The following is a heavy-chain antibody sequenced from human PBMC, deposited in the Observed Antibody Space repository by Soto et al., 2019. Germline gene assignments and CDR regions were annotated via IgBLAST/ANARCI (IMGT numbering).Heavy chain of an antibody. Sequence: ESGGGVVQPGRSLRLSCAASGFTFSSYAMHWVRQAPGKGLEWVAVISYDGSNKYYADSVKGRFTISRDNSKNTLYLQMNSLRAEDTAVYYCARDQQLVRYFDYWGQGTLVTVSS. CDR3: ARDQQLVRYFDY. CDR2: ISYDGSNK. D-gene: IGHD6-13*01. V-gene: IGHV3-30-3*01. J-gene: IGHJ4*02. CDR1: GFTFSSYA.